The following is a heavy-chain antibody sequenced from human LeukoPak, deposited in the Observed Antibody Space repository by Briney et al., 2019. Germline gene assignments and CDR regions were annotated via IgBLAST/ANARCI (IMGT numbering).Heavy chain of an antibody. D-gene: IGHD6-13*01. Sequence: GGSLRLSCAASGLSVSNKYMSWVRQAPGKGLEWASFIYSDGRTYYTDSVKGRFIISRDNSKNTLYLQMNSLRTEDTAMYYCASASGREAAGYLLGLFDYWGQGTLVTVSS. CDR2: IYSDGRT. CDR1: GLSVSNKY. CDR3: ASASGREAAGYLLGLFDY. V-gene: IGHV3-53*01. J-gene: IGHJ4*02.